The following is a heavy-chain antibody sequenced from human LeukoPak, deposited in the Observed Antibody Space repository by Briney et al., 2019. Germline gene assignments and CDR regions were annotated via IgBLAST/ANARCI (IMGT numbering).Heavy chain of an antibody. Sequence: GESLQISCKGFGYTFISYYITWVRQVPGKGLEWMGRIDPGDSYANYSPSFQGHVNISADKSFSTAYLQWSSLQASDTAMYYCARLKPMGGSSWCSDYWGQGTLVTVSS. CDR1: GYTFISYY. CDR3: ARLKPMGGSSWCSDY. V-gene: IGHV5-10-1*01. CDR2: IDPGDSYA. J-gene: IGHJ4*02. D-gene: IGHD6-13*01.